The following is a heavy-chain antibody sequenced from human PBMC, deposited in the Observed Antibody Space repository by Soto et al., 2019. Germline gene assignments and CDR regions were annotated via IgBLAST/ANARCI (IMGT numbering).Heavy chain of an antibody. CDR3: ASPRQGNYDFLGGYYALDY. Sequence: SETLSLTCTVSGGSISSGRSYWGWVRQPPGKGLEWIVSFYYTGGTYSTYYNPSLKSRVTISVDTSKSQFSLTLRSVTAADPAVYYCASPRQGNYDFLGGYYALDYWGQGTLVTVSS. D-gene: IGHD3-3*01. CDR2: FYYTGGT. V-gene: IGHV4-39*01. CDR1: GGSISSGRSY. J-gene: IGHJ4*02.